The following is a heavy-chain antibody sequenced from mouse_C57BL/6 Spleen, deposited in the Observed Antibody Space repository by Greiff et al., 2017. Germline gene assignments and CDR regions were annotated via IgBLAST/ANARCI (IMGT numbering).Heavy chain of an antibody. V-gene: IGHV1-69*01. Sequence: QVQLQQPGAELVMPGASVKLSCKASGYTFTSYWMHWVKQRPGQGLEWIGEIDPTDSYTNYTQKFKGKSTLTVDKSSSTACMQLSSLTSDDSAVYYYARSDYCGQGTTLTVSS. CDR3: ARSDY. CDR2: IDPTDSYT. J-gene: IGHJ2*01. CDR1: GYTFTSYW.